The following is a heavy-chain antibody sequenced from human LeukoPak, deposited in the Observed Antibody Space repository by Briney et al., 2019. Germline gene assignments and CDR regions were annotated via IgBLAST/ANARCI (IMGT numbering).Heavy chain of an antibody. CDR2: IQYSGSS. J-gene: IGHJ6*02. V-gene: IGHV4-59*01. CDR3: ARASALGYCSTTSGSYGLDV. CDR1: DCSISNYY. Sequence: SETLSLTCSVSDCSISNYYWTWIRQPPGKGLEWIGNIQYSGSSNFNPSLKSRVTVSVDTSKNQVCQKLRSVTAADTAVHYCARASALGYCSTTSGSYGLDVWGQGTTVFVS. D-gene: IGHD2-2*01.